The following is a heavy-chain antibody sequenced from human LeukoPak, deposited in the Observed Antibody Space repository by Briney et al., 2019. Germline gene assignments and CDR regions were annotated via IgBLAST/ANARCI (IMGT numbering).Heavy chain of an antibody. CDR3: ARLTTVVTDDHY. J-gene: IGHJ4*02. V-gene: IGHV1-69*13. D-gene: IGHD4-23*01. CDR2: IIPIFGTA. CDR1: GGTFSSYA. Sequence: VASVKVSCKASGGTFSSYAISWVRQAPGQGLEWMGGIIPIFGTANYAQKFQGRVTITADESTSTAYMELSSPRSEDTAVYYCARLTTVVTDDHYWGQGTLVTVSS.